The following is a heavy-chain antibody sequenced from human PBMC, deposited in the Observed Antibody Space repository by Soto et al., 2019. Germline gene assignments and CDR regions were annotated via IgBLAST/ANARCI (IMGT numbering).Heavy chain of an antibody. D-gene: IGHD6-6*01. J-gene: IGHJ4*02. CDR3: ANRRSSSTIDY. V-gene: IGHV3-23*01. CDR1: GFTFSSYA. CDR2: ISGSDDST. Sequence: EVQLLESGGGLVQPGESLRLSCAASGFTFSSYAMSWVRQAPGKGLEWVSVISGSDDSTYYADSVKGRFTISRVNSKYTLCVQIIRLRAQVTAVYYCANRRSSSTIDYWGQGTLVTVSS.